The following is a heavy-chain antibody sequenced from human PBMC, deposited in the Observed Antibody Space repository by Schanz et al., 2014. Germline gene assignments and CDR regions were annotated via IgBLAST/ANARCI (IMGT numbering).Heavy chain of an antibody. J-gene: IGHJ6*02. CDR1: GFPFRSYV. Sequence: VQLVESGGGVVQPGRSLRLSCAASGFPFRSYVMHWVRQAPGKGLEWVAFISYDGNNQYYADSVKGRFTSSRDNAKNSLYLQMNSLRADDTAVYYCARAADNWNSFYYGLDVWGRGTTVTVSS. CDR3: ARAADNWNSFYYGLDV. V-gene: IGHV3-30*04. D-gene: IGHD1-20*01. CDR2: ISYDGNNQ.